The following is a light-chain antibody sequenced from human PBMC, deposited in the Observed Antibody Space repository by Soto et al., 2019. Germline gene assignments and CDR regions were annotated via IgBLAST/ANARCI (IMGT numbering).Light chain of an antibody. CDR1: SSDVGGYNF. CDR3: SSYTSSTTPG. CDR2: EVS. J-gene: IGLJ2*01. Sequence: QSALTQPASVSGSPGQSITISCTGTSSDVGGYNFVSWYQHHPGKAPKLMISEVSNRPSGVSNRFSGSKSGNTASLTISGLQAEDEADYYCSSYTSSTTPGFGGGTKLTVL. V-gene: IGLV2-14*01.